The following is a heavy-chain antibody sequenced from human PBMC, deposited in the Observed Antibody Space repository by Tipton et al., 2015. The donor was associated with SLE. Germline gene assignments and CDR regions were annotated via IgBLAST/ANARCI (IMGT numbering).Heavy chain of an antibody. V-gene: IGHV4-59*01. CDR3: ARAEGSGSYIRFDP. D-gene: IGHD3-10*01. CDR1: GGSISSYY. J-gene: IGHJ5*02. Sequence: TLSLTCTVSGGSISSYYWSWIRQPPGKGLEWIGYIYYSGSTNYNPSLKSRVTISVDTSKNQFSLKLSSVTAADTAAYYCARAEGSGSYIRFDPWGQGTLVTVSS. CDR2: IYYSGST.